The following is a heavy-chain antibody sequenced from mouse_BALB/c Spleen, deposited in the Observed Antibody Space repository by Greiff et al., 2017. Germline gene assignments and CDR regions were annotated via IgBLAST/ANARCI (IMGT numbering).Heavy chain of an antibody. CDR1: GYSITSGYY. J-gene: IGHJ4*01. CDR3: ARGPNYGSGDY. V-gene: IGHV3-6*02. Sequence: EVQVVESGPGLVKPSQSLSLTCSVTGYSITSGYYWNWIRQFPGNKLEWMGYISYDGSNNYNPSLKNRISITRDTSKNQFFLKLNSVTTEDTATYYCARGPNYGSGDYWGQGTSVTVSS. CDR2: ISYDGSN. D-gene: IGHD1-1*02.